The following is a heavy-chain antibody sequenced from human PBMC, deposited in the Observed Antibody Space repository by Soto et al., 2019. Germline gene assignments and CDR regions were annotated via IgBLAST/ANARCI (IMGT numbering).Heavy chain of an antibody. CDR3: ARDFGSWQNWFDP. J-gene: IGHJ5*02. V-gene: IGHV3-21*01. Sequence: GGSLRLSCAASGFTFSSYGMHWVRQAPGKGLEWVSSISSSSSYIYYADSVKGRFTISRDNAKNSLYLQMNSLRAEDTAVYYCARDFGSWQNWFDPWGQGTLVTVSS. CDR2: ISSSSSYI. D-gene: IGHD6-13*01. CDR1: GFTFSSYG.